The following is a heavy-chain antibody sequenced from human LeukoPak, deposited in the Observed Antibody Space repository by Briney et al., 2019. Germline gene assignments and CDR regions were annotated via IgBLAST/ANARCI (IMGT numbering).Heavy chain of an antibody. CDR2: IYYSGST. Sequence: SETLSLTCTVSGGSISSSSYYRGWIRQPPGKGLEWIGSIYYSGSTYYNPSLKSRVTISVDTSKNQFSLKLSSVTAADTAVYYCARIDLTAIIFDYWGQGTLVTVSS. D-gene: IGHD2-21*02. CDR1: GGSISSSSYY. V-gene: IGHV4-39*01. CDR3: ARIDLTAIIFDY. J-gene: IGHJ4*02.